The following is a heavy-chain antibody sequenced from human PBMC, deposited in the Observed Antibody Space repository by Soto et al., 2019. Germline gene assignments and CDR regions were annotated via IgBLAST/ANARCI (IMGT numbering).Heavy chain of an antibody. V-gene: IGHV5-10-1*01. Sequence: PGDSLNISCRGCLYSFTSYWISWVRQMPGKGLEWMGRIDTSDSYTNYSPSFQGHVTISADKSISTAYLQWSSLKASDTAMYYCARQGQVPAAIMYYHYGMDVWGQGTTVPVSS. J-gene: IGHJ6*02. D-gene: IGHD2-2*02. CDR1: LYSFTSYW. CDR2: IDTSDSYT. CDR3: ARQGQVPAAIMYYHYGMDV.